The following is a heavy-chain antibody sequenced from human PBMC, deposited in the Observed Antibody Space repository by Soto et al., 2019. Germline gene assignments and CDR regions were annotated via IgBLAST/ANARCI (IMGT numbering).Heavy chain of an antibody. CDR2: ISSSGSTT. J-gene: IGHJ4*02. CDR3: ARGAVDHDTTGYHSDY. Sequence: EVQLVESGGGLVQPGGSLRLSCGASGFTFSNFHMNWVRQAPGKGLEWVSYISSSGSTTYYADSVKGRFTISRDNARNSLFPQMSSLSDEETAVYYFARGAVDHDTTGYHSDYWGQGTLVTVSS. D-gene: IGHD3-22*01. V-gene: IGHV3-48*02. CDR1: GFTFSNFH.